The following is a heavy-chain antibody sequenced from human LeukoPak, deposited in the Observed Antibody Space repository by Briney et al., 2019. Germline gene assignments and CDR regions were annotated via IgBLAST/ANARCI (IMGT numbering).Heavy chain of an antibody. V-gene: IGHV1-18*01. D-gene: IGHD3-3*01. CDR3: ARGVQAAFLEWLPNWFDP. J-gene: IGHJ5*02. CDR2: ISAYNGNT. CDR1: GYTFTSYG. Sequence: ASVKVSCKASGYTFTSYGISWVRQAPGQGFEWMGWISAYNGNTNYAQKLQGRVTMTTDTSTSTAYMELRSLRSDDTAVYYCARGVQAAFLEWLPNWFDPWGQGTLVTVSS.